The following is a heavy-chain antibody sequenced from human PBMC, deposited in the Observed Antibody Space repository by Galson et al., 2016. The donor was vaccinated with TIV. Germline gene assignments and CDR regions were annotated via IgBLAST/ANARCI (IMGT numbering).Heavy chain of an antibody. Sequence: SVKVSCKASGGNFNSFAINWVRQAPGQGLEWMGRIIPVLGMENYAQKFQGRVSITAGISTNIAYMELSSLRSEDTAMYYCARALMTTVNSKPYHGMDVWGQGTTVTVSS. J-gene: IGHJ6*02. CDR2: IIPVLGME. V-gene: IGHV1-69*04. CDR1: GGNFNSFA. CDR3: ARALMTTVNSKPYHGMDV. D-gene: IGHD4-17*01.